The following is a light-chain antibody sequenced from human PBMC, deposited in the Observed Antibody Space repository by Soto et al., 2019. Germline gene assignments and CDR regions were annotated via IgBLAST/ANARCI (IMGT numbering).Light chain of an antibody. CDR1: QSVSSSY. CDR2: GAS. V-gene: IGKV3-20*01. J-gene: IGKJ1*01. Sequence: EIVLTQSPGTLSLSPGERATLSCRASQSVSSSYLAWYQQKPGQAPRLLIYGASSRATGIPDRFSGSGSGTDFTLTISRLEHADFAVYYCPQYGSSPRTFGQGTTVEI. CDR3: PQYGSSPRT.